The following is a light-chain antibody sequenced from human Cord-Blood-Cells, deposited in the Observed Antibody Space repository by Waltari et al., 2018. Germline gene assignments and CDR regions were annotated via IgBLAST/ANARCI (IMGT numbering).Light chain of an antibody. V-gene: IGLV2-23*01. CDR2: EGS. J-gene: IGLJ3*02. CDR3: CSYAGSSTSV. CDR1: XXXVXSXXX. Sequence: QSALTQPASVSGSPGQXXXXXXXXXXXXVXSXXXXXWYQQHPGKAPKLMIYEGSKRPSGVSNRFSGSKSGNTASLTISGLQAEDEADYYCCSYAGSSTSVFGGGTKLTVL.